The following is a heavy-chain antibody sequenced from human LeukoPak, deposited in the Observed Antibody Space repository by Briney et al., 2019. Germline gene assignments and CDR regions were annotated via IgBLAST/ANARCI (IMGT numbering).Heavy chain of an antibody. CDR3: ARLTIFGVVTQDYYYYYGMDV. V-gene: IGHV1-69*13. CDR2: IIPIFGTA. Sequence: SVKVSCKASGGTFSSYAISWVRQAPGQGLEWMGGIIPIFGTANYAQKFQGRVTITADESTSTAYMELSSLRSEDTAVYYCARLTIFGVVTQDYYYYYGMDVWGQGTTVTVSS. CDR1: GGTFSSYA. D-gene: IGHD3-3*01. J-gene: IGHJ6*02.